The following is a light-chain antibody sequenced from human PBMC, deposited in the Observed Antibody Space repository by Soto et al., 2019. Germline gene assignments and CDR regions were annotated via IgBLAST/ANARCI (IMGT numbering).Light chain of an antibody. CDR1: SSDVGGYNY. CDR3: CSYAGRSTWDVV. Sequence: QSALTQPPSASGSPGQSVTISCTGTSSDVGGYNYVSWYQFHPGKAPKLLIFEGFKRPSGVSNRFSGSKSGSTASLTISGLQTEDEADYYCCSYAGRSTWDVVFGGGTKLTVL. J-gene: IGLJ2*01. CDR2: EGF. V-gene: IGLV2-23*01.